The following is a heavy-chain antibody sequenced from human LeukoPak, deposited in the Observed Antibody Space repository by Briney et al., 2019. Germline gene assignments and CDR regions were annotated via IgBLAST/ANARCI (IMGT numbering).Heavy chain of an antibody. D-gene: IGHD3-10*02. CDR1: GFNFDRYT. Sequence: VYLGGSLRPSCATSGFNFDRYTIHWVRPAPGKGLEWVSLAGWAGGTTFYSDSVRGRFTISRDSGRKSVYLQMNSLTTDDTAFYFCAKELDTMFFDYWGQGALVTVSS. V-gene: IGHV3-43*01. CDR3: AKELDTMFFDY. J-gene: IGHJ4*02. CDR2: AGWAGGTT.